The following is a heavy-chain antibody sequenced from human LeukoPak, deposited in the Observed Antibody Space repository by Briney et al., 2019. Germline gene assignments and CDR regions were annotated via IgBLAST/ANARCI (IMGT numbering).Heavy chain of an antibody. V-gene: IGHV5-51*01. J-gene: IGHJ4*02. CDR1: GYSFISYW. Sequence: GESLKISCKGSGYSFISYWIGWVRQVPGKGLEWMGIIYPGDSETRYSPSFQGQVTISADKSINTANLQWSSLKASDTAMYYCARYISSGWFFEYWGQGTLVTVSS. D-gene: IGHD6-19*01. CDR2: IYPGDSET. CDR3: ARYISSGWFFEY.